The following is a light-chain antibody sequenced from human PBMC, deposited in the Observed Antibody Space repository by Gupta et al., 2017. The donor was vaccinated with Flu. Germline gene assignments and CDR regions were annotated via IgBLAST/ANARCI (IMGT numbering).Light chain of an antibody. V-gene: IGKV4-1*01. CDR2: CAS. CDR3: QQYITTPIT. J-gene: IGKJ4*01. Sequence: DIVISPSPDSLAVALGERATINCKSSQSLLYTSINKHYLAWYQQKPGQPPKLLIYCASTRESGVPDRFSGSESGTDFTLTISSLQAEDVAVYYCQQYITTPITFGGGTKVEIK. CDR1: QSLLYTSINKHY.